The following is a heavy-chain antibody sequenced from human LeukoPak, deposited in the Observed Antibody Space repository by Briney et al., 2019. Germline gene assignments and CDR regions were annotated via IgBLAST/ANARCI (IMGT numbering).Heavy chain of an antibody. CDR3: ARVVWGWDTAMPTPFDY. CDR1: GFTFSSYW. D-gene: IGHD5-18*01. J-gene: IGHJ4*02. V-gene: IGHV3-74*01. Sequence: GGSLRLSCAASGFTFSSYWMHWVRQAPGKGLVWVSRINSDGSSTSYADSVKGRFTISRDNAKNSLYLQMNSLRAEDTAVYYCARVVWGWDTAMPTPFDYWGQGTLVTVSS. CDR2: INSDGSST.